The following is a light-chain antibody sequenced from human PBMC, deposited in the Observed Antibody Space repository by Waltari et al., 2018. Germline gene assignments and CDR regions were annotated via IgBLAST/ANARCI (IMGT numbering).Light chain of an antibody. J-gene: IGLJ3*02. Sequence: QSALTQPASVSGSPGQSLIISCTGTSSDVGAYNYVPCAQRRPGTAPKLMIHDVDKRPSGVSIRFSGSKSGNTASLTISGLQAEDEANYYCSSFRGGASWVFGGGTIVTVL. CDR1: SSDVGAYNY. V-gene: IGLV2-14*03. CDR2: DVD. CDR3: SSFRGGASWV.